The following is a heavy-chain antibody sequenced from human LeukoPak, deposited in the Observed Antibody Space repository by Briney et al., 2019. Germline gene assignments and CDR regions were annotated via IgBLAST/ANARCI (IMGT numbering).Heavy chain of an antibody. D-gene: IGHD3-10*01. Sequence: SETLSLTCTVSGYSISSGYYWGWIRQPPGKGLEWIGYIYYSGSTNYNPSLKSRVTISVDTSKNQFSLKLSSVTAADTAVYYCARGDWEGKWFGELWPFYYYYYMDVWGKGTTVTISS. J-gene: IGHJ6*03. CDR2: IYYSGST. CDR1: GYSISSGYY. V-gene: IGHV4-61*01. CDR3: ARGDWEGKWFGELWPFYYYYYMDV.